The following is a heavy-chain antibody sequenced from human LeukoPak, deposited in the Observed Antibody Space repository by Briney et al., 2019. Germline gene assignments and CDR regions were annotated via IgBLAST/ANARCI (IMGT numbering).Heavy chain of an antibody. Sequence: GGSLRLSCAASGFTVSTNYMTWIRQAPGKGLEWVSVMYTLGNTNYADSVRGRFTISRDNSKNTLYLQMNSLRAEDTAIYYCAKDNHDGATYYMHVWGKGTTVTISS. J-gene: IGHJ6*03. D-gene: IGHD2-15*01. CDR2: MYTLGNT. V-gene: IGHV3-53*01. CDR3: AKDNHDGATYYMHV. CDR1: GFTVSTNY.